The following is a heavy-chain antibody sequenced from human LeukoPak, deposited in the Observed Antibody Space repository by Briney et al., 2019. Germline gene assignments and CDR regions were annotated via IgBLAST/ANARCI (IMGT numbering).Heavy chain of an antibody. CDR2: ISSSGSTI. CDR1: GFTFSSYE. J-gene: IGHJ6*03. V-gene: IGHV3-48*03. CDR3: ARELEYSGYDYLTWDYYYYMDV. Sequence: GGSLRLSCAASGFTFSSYEMNWVRQAPGKGLEWASYISSSGSTIYYADSVKGRFTISRDNAKNSLYLQMNSLRAEDTAVYYCARELEYSGYDYLTWDYYYYMDVWGKGTTVTVSS. D-gene: IGHD5-12*01.